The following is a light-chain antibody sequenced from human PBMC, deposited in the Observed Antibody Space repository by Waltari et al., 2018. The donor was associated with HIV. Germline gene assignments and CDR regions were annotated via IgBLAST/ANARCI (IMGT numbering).Light chain of an antibody. J-gene: IGLJ2*01. CDR2: QES. V-gene: IGLV3-1*01. CDR1: KLGKRF. CDR3: QAWDNNIAV. Sequence: YELTQSPPVSVSPGQTARISCSGEKLGKRFVSWHQQRPGQSPVMVIYQESERPSGIPERFSGSNSENTATLTISGTQAMDEADYYCQAWDNNIAVFGGGTKLTVL.